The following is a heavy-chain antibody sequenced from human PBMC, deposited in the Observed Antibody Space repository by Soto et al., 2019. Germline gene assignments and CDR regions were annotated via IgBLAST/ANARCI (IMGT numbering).Heavy chain of an antibody. CDR2: IMPIFRTP. CDR3: ARDKDRQQLGGNYYYILDV. D-gene: IGHD3-3*02. CDR1: GGTFSNSA. J-gene: IGHJ6*02. Sequence: QVQLEQSGAEVKIPGSSVKVSCKASGGTFSNSAISWVRQAPGQGLEWMGGIMPIFRTPDYAQKFQGRVTVTADESTSTAYMELSGLRSDDTAVYYCARDKDRQQLGGNYYYILDVWGQGTTVTVSS. V-gene: IGHV1-69*12.